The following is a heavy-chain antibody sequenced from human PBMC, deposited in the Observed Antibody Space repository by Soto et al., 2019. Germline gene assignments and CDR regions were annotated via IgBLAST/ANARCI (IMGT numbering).Heavy chain of an antibody. CDR3: AGVGGLGRGCGTHSCFGVGF. Sequence: QVQLVQSGAEMKKPGSSVKVSCKSSGDNFTTYGISWVRQAPGQGLEWLGGFIPMYGTQSYTQKFQDRVTFTGGKSMPTAYLERSTLSFQDTGIYYCAGVGGLGRGCGTHSCFGVGFWGQGTLVTVSS. V-gene: IGHV1-69*06. CDR1: GDNFTTYG. CDR2: FIPMYGTQ. J-gene: IGHJ4*02. D-gene: IGHD2-15*01.